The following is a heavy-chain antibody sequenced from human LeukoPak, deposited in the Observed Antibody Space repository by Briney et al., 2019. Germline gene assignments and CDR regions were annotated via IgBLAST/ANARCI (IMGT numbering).Heavy chain of an antibody. CDR1: GITFDDYA. V-gene: IGHV3-9*01. CDR3: AKDVDASPAGDALVN. CDR2: ISWNSGTI. Sequence: GRSLRLSCIVSGITFDDYAMHWVRQVPGKGLEWVSVISWNSGTIDYADSVKGRFTISRDNTKNSVILQMNSLRPDDTALYYCAKDVDASPAGDALVNWGQGTMVIVSS. J-gene: IGHJ3*02. D-gene: IGHD2-2*01.